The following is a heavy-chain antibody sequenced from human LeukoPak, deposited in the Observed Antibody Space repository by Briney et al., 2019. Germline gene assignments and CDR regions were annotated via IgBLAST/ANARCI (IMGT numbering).Heavy chain of an antibody. CDR2: IYHSGST. Sequence: SETLSLTCAVSGYSISSGYYWSWTRQPPGKGLEWIGSIYHSGSTYYNPSLKSRVTISVDTSKNQFSLKLSSVTAADTAVYHCARTYSSSWLDYWGQGTLVTVSS. D-gene: IGHD6-13*01. J-gene: IGHJ4*02. CDR3: ARTYSSSWLDY. CDR1: GYSISSGYY. V-gene: IGHV4-38-2*01.